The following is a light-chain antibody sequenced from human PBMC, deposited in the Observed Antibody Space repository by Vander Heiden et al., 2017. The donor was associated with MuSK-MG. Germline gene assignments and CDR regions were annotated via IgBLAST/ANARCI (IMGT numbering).Light chain of an antibody. V-gene: IGKV1-39*01. CDR1: QSIKTY. Sequence: DIQMTQSPYCLSASVGDRVTITWRASQSIKTYLNGFQQKPGKDPKLLIYAASSLQSGVPSRFSGSGSGANFTLSISGLQPEDVAAYYCQLTYFTPRRTFGGGTKVEIK. CDR2: AAS. J-gene: IGKJ4*01. CDR3: QLTYFTPRRT.